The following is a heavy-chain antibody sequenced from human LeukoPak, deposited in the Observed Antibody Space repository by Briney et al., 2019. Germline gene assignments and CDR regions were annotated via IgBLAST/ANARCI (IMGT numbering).Heavy chain of an antibody. V-gene: IGHV3-11*01. CDR2: ISSSGSTI. CDR3: ARDQMATDAFDI. Sequence: GGSLRLSCAASGLTVSSNYMSWIRQAPGKGLEWVSYISSSGSTIYYADSVKGRFTISRDNAKNSLYLQMNSLRAEDTAVYYCARDQMATDAFDIWGQGTMVTVSS. D-gene: IGHD5-12*01. CDR1: GLTVSSNY. J-gene: IGHJ3*02.